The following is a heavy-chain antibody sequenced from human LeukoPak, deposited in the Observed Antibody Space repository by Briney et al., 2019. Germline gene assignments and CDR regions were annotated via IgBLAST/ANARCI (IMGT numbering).Heavy chain of an antibody. Sequence: ASVTVSCTASGGTFSSYAISWVRPAPGQGLAWMGRIIPILGIANYAQKFQGRVTITADKSTSTAYMELSSLRSEDTAVYYCARSLKGYCSGGSCYAFDIWGQGTMVTVSS. J-gene: IGHJ3*02. CDR3: ARSLKGYCSGGSCYAFDI. V-gene: IGHV1-69*04. D-gene: IGHD2-15*01. CDR1: GGTFSSYA. CDR2: IIPILGIA.